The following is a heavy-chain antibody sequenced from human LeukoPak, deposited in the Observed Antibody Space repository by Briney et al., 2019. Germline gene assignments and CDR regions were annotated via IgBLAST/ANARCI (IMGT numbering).Heavy chain of an antibody. CDR2: INPNSGGT. CDR3: AREEQWLLLNFDY. Sequence: ASVKVSCKASGGTFSTYIITWVRQAPGQGLEWMGWINPNSGGTNYAQKFQGRVTMTRDTSISTAYMELSRLRSDDTAVYYCAREEQWLLLNFDYWGQGTLVTVSS. V-gene: IGHV1-2*02. D-gene: IGHD6-19*01. CDR1: GGTFSTYI. J-gene: IGHJ4*02.